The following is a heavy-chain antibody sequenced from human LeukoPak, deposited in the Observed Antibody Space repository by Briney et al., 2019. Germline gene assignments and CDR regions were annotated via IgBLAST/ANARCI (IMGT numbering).Heavy chain of an antibody. D-gene: IGHD6-6*01. CDR1: GYTFTDYY. Sequence: ASVKVSCKASGYTFTDYYLHWVRQAPGQRLGWIGRINPNNGGTNYAHKFQVTVTMTRDTSISTAYMELSSLRSDDTAVYYCASREYTSSSGYYWGQGTLVTVSS. CDR2: INPNNGGT. J-gene: IGHJ4*02. V-gene: IGHV1-2*06. CDR3: ASREYTSSSGYY.